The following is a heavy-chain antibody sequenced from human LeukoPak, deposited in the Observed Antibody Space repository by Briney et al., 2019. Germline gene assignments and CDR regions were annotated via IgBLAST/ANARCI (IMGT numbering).Heavy chain of an antibody. CDR3: VRGGSTHFQH. V-gene: IGHV3-11*06. D-gene: IGHD3-16*01. CDR1: GFTFSDYY. CDR2: ISSSSSYT. J-gene: IGHJ1*01. Sequence: NPGGSLRLSCAASGFTFSDYYMSWIRQAPGKGLEWVSYISSSSSYTNYADSVKGRFTISRDNAENTLYLQMNSLRAEDTAVYYCVRGGSTHFQHWGQGTLVTVSS.